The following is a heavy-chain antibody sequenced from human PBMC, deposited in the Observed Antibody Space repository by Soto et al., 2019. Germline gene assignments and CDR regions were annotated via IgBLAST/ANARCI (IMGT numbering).Heavy chain of an antibody. CDR1: GVTFFNSG. Sequence: QVHLVQSGAEVKKPGSSVKVSCKASGVTFFNSGFSWVRQAPGQGLEWVGGILPTLHTTKYAQSFRGRVTITADESTSTAYMELSSLRAADTAVYYCASGPGYCSGGSCRPSEYFRHWGQGTLLIVSS. D-gene: IGHD2-15*01. V-gene: IGHV1-69*11. CDR3: ASGPGYCSGGSCRPSEYFRH. J-gene: IGHJ1*01. CDR2: ILPTLHTT.